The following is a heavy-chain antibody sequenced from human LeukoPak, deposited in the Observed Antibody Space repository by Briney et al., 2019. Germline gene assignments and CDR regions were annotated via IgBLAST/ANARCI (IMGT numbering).Heavy chain of an antibody. D-gene: IGHD3-16*01. CDR2: ISSSSSYI. V-gene: IGHV3-21*01. CDR1: GFTFSSYS. CDR3: ARDVWNEKYYVYVWGTKAFDY. J-gene: IGHJ4*02. Sequence: GGSLRLSCAASGFTFSSYSMNWVRQAPGEGLEWVASISSSSSYIYYADSVKGRFTIFRDNAMSSVYLKMNSLRAEDTAVYYCARDVWNEKYYVYVWGTKAFDYWGQGTLVTVSS.